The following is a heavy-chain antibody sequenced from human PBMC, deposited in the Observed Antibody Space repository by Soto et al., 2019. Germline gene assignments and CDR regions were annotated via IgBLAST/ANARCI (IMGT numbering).Heavy chain of an antibody. D-gene: IGHD6-19*01. Sequence: PAGSLRLSCEASGFTLSSYAMHWVRQAPGKGLEWVAVISYDGSNKYYSDSVKVRFTISRDNSKNTLYMQMNSLRADNTALYYCAIAPAVARTPDYWGQTTLVSATS. CDR1: GFTLSSYA. CDR2: ISYDGSNK. V-gene: IGHV3-30-3*01. J-gene: IGHJ4*02. CDR3: AIAPAVARTPDY.